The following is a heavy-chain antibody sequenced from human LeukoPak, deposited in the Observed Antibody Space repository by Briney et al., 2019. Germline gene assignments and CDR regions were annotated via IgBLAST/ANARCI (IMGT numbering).Heavy chain of an antibody. CDR1: GFTFSSYA. CDR2: IDQHGNTK. Sequence: GGSLRLSCAASGFTFSSYAMSWVRQAPGQGLEWVANIDQHGNTKYYVDSVEGRFTISRDNAKNSLYLQMNSLRAEDTAVYYCARDVDTAIYGMDVWGQGTTVTVSS. D-gene: IGHD5-18*01. J-gene: IGHJ6*02. CDR3: ARDVDTAIYGMDV. V-gene: IGHV3-7*01.